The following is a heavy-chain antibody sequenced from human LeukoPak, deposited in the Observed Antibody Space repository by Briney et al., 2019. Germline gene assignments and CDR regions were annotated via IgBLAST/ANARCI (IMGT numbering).Heavy chain of an antibody. J-gene: IGHJ4*02. CDR3: AKDAAGPEY. CDR2: ISVSGDSI. V-gene: IGHV3-23*01. Sequence: GGSLRLSCAASGFTVSRNYMSWVRQAPGKGLEWVSLISVSGDSIDYADSVKGRFTVSRDNSKNTMSLHMDSLRVEDTALYYCAKDAAGPEYWGQGTLVTVSS. CDR1: GFTVSRNY. D-gene: IGHD6-13*01.